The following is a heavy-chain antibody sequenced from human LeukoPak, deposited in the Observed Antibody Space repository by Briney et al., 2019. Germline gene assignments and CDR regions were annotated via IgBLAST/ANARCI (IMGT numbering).Heavy chain of an antibody. V-gene: IGHV4-34*01. Sequence: SETLSLTCTVHGASLSDYYWTWIRQSPEKGLECVGAIDHRGSASYNPSLESRVTISLDASKNQFSLNLASVTAADTAVYYCTSLFSASGTFDSWGQGTLVAVSS. D-gene: IGHD3-10*01. CDR2: IDHRGSA. J-gene: IGHJ4*02. CDR1: GASLSDYY. CDR3: TSLFSASGTFDS.